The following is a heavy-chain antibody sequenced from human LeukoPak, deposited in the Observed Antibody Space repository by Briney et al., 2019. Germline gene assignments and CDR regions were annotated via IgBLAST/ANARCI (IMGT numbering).Heavy chain of an antibody. Sequence: TSSETLSLTCTVSGGSISSSSYYWGWIRQPSGKGLEWIGSIYYSGSTYYNPSLKSRVTISVDTSKNQFSLKLSSVTAADTAVYYCASDEVAWKYYDSSGSILDYWGQGTLVTVSS. J-gene: IGHJ4*02. CDR1: GGSISSSSYY. CDR2: IYYSGST. CDR3: ASDEVAWKYYDSSGSILDY. V-gene: IGHV4-39*01. D-gene: IGHD3-22*01.